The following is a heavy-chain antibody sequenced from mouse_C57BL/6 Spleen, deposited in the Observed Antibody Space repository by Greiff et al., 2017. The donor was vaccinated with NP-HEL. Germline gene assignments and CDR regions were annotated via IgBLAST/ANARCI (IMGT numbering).Heavy chain of an antibody. V-gene: IGHV14-1*01. CDR1: GFTITDYY. CDR2: IDPEDGDT. J-gene: IGHJ3*01. D-gene: IGHD1-1*01. CDR3: TPTTVAPYAD. Sequence: VQLQQSGAELVRPGASVKLSCTASGFTITDYYMHWVKQRPEQGLEWIGRIDPEDGDTEYAPKFQGKATMTADTSSNTAYLQLSRLTSEDTAVYYSTPTTVAPYADWGKGTLVTVSA.